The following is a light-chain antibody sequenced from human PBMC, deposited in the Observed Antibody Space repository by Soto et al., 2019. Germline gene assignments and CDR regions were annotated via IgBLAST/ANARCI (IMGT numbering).Light chain of an antibody. CDR1: ESVRSSY. Sequence: EIVLTQSPATLSLSPGDRATLNCRASESVRSSYLAWYQQQPGQAPRLLIHGASSRATGIPDRFSGSGSGTDFTLTISRLEPEDFAVYYCQQYGSSPQTFGQGTKVDIK. J-gene: IGKJ1*01. V-gene: IGKV3-20*01. CDR3: QQYGSSPQT. CDR2: GAS.